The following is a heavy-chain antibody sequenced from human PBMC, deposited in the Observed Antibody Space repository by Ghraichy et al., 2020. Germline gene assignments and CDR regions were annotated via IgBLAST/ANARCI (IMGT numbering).Heavy chain of an antibody. D-gene: IGHD2-2*01. V-gene: IGHV1-46*01. CDR2: INPSDGST. J-gene: IGHJ4*02. CDR3: TREGTDIVVIPAGFDS. CDR1: GYTFTSYY. Sequence: ASVKVSCKASGYTFTSYYINWVRQAPGQGLEWMGRINPSDGSTSYEQKFQGRLTMTRDTSTNTVSMDLSSLRSEDTAMYYCTREGTDIVVIPAGFDSWGQGTLVIVSS.